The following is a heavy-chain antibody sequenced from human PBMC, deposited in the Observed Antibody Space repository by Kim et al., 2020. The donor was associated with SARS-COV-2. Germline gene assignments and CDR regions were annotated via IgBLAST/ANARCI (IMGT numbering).Heavy chain of an antibody. V-gene: IGHV1-69*13. J-gene: IGHJ6*02. D-gene: IGHD5-18*01. CDR1: GGTFSSYA. Sequence: SVKVSCKASGGTFSSYAISWVRQAPGQGLEWMGGISPILGTANYSQKFQGSVTITADESTSTAYMGLRSLRSDDTAVYYCARGVSGYSYGYKYYYYGMDVWGQGTTVTVSS. CDR2: ISPILGTA. CDR3: ARGVSGYSYGYKYYYYGMDV.